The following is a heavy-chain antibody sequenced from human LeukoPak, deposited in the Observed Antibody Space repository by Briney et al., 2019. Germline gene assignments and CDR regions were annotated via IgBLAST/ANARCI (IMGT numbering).Heavy chain of an antibody. V-gene: IGHV3-21*01. J-gene: IGHJ3*02. CDR1: GFTFSSYS. Sequence: GGSLRLSCAASGFTFSSYSTNWVRQAPGKGLEWVSSISSSSSYIYYADSVKGQFTISRDNAKNSLYLQMNSLRAEDTAVYYCARDWPVLYSSSWYISRMDAFDIWGQGTMVTVSS. CDR2: ISSSSSYI. D-gene: IGHD6-13*01. CDR3: ARDWPVLYSSSWYISRMDAFDI.